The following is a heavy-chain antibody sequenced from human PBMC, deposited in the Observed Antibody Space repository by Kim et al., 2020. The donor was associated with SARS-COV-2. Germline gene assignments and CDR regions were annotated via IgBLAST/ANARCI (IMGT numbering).Heavy chain of an antibody. CDR1: GGTFSSYA. D-gene: IGHD2-2*01. CDR3: ARARDIVVVPAATNRNYYYYYGMDV. CDR2: IIPIFGTA. Sequence: SVKVSCKASGGTFSSYAISWVRQAPGQGLEWMGGIIPIFGTANYAQKFQGRVTITADESTSTAYMELSSLRSEDTAVYYCARARDIVVVPAATNRNYYYYYGMDVWGQGTTVTVSS. J-gene: IGHJ6*02. V-gene: IGHV1-69*13.